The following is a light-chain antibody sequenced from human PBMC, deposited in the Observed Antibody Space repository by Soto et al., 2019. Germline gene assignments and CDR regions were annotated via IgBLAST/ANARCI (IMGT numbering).Light chain of an antibody. J-gene: IGKJ1*01. CDR2: GAS. V-gene: IGKV3-20*01. CDR1: QSVTGNY. CDR3: QQYGISPSWT. Sequence: EIVLTQSPDTLSLSPGHRATLSCRARQSVTGNYLAWYQQKPGQAPRLLIYGASSRATGIPDRFSGSGSGTDFTLTISRLEPEDFAVYYCQQYGISPSWTFGQGTKVEIK.